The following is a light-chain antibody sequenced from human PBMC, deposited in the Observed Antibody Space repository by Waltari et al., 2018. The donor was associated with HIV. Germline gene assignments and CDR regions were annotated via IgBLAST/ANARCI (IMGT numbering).Light chain of an antibody. V-gene: IGLV2-14*01. Sequence: QSALTQPASVSGSPGQSITISCTGTSSDVGGYDYVSWYQHHPGKAPTLMIYEVGNRPSGASDRFSGSKSGNTASLTISGLQTEDEADYYCTSYTSSSSLNYVFGTGTKVTVL. CDR1: SSDVGGYDY. CDR3: TSYTSSSSLNYV. CDR2: EVG. J-gene: IGLJ1*01.